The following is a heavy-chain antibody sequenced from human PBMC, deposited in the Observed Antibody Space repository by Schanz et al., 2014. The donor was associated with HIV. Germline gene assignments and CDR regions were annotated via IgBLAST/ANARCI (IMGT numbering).Heavy chain of an antibody. D-gene: IGHD6-19*01. Sequence: QLQLVQSGAEVRKSGASVKVSCKASGYTFTNYGITWVRQAPGQGLEWMGSINTYNGQTDYGRKLQGRVTMTTDRSTSTAYLELRSLRSDDTAVYYCARAVTGTFDFWGQGTLVTVSS. V-gene: IGHV1-18*01. CDR1: GYTFTNYG. J-gene: IGHJ4*02. CDR3: ARAVTGTFDF. CDR2: INTYNGQT.